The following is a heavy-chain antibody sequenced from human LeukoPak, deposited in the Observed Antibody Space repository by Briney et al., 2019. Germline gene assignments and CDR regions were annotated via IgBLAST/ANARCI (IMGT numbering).Heavy chain of an antibody. CDR3: ARAYKKQWLVSN. CDR2: IYYSGST. Sequence: SETLSLTCTVSGGSISSGDYYWSWIRQPPGKGLEWIGYIYYSGSTYYNPSLKSRVTISVDTSKNQFSLKLSSVTAAETAVYYCARAYKKQWLVSNWGQGTLVTVSS. D-gene: IGHD6-19*01. J-gene: IGHJ4*02. CDR1: GGSISSGDYY. V-gene: IGHV4-30-4*08.